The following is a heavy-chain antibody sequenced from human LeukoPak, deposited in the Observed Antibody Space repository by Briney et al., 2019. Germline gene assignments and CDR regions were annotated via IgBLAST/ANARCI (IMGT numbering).Heavy chain of an antibody. J-gene: IGHJ3*01. D-gene: IGHD1-14*01. CDR2: TYYRSKWGS. CDR3: ARASNRAFDA. CDR1: GDSVSSEDAA. V-gene: IGHV6-1*01. Sequence: SQTLSLTCAISGDSVSSEDAAWNWIRQSPSRGLEWLGRTYYRSKWGSDYAVSVKSRVTVNPDPSKNQLSLQLNSVTPEDTAVYFCARASNRAFDAWGQGTVVIVSS.